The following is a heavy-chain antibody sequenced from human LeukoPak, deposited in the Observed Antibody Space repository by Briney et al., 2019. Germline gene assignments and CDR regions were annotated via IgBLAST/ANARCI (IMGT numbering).Heavy chain of an antibody. CDR3: AKGGLDYYDSSGYFDY. J-gene: IGHJ4*02. CDR1: GFTFSSYA. CDR2: ISYDGSNK. V-gene: IGHV3-30*04. Sequence: GGSLRLSCAASGFTFSSYAMHWVRQAPGKGLEWVAVISYDGSNKYYADSVKGRFTISGDNSKNTLYLQMNSLRTEDTALYYCAKGGLDYYDSSGYFDYWGQGTLVTVSS. D-gene: IGHD3-22*01.